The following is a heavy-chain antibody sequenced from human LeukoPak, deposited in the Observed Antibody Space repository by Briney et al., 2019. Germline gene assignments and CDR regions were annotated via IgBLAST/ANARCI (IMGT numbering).Heavy chain of an antibody. Sequence: GASVKVSCKASGDTLNNYSISWVRQAPGQGLEWMGGIIPIFSTANYAQKFQGRVTITADESTNTAYMELSSLTSDDTAVYYCARDFYGSGSYPDYWGQGTLVIVSS. D-gene: IGHD3-10*01. J-gene: IGHJ4*02. CDR2: IIPIFSTA. V-gene: IGHV1-69*13. CDR1: GDTLNNYS. CDR3: ARDFYGSGSYPDY.